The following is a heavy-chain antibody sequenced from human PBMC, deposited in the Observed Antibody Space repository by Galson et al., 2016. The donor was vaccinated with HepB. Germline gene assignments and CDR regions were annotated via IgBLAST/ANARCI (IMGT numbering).Heavy chain of an antibody. V-gene: IGHV1-46*02. CDR1: GYISNNDY. Sequence: SVKVSCKASGYISNNDYFHWVRQSPGQGLEWMGILPPSDGSPDYSQRFQGRVTMTRDTSTRTIYMELSRLRSEDTAVYYCAIGDYSYGPRFDFWGQGTLVTVSS. J-gene: IGHJ4*02. CDR2: LPPSDGSP. CDR3: AIGDYSYGPRFDF. D-gene: IGHD5-18*01.